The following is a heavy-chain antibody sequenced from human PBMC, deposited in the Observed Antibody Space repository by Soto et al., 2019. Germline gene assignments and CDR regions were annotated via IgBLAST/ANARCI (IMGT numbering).Heavy chain of an antibody. CDR2: IYYNVNT. CDR1: GGSISSYY. CDR3: ARVWGGAFDI. Sequence: SETLSLTCTVSGGSISSYYCSWIRQPPGKGLEWIGYIYYNVNTNYNPSLKSRVTISVDTSKNQFSLKLSSVTAADTDVYYCARVWGGAFDIWGQGTMVTVSS. J-gene: IGHJ3*02. V-gene: IGHV4-59*01. D-gene: IGHD3-10*01.